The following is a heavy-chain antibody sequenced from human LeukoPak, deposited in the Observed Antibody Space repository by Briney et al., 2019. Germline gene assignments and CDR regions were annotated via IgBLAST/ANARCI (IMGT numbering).Heavy chain of an antibody. V-gene: IGHV4-34*01. D-gene: IGHD3-10*01. CDR1: GGSFSGYY. CDR2: INHSGST. Sequence: KPSETLSLTCAVYGGSFSGYYWSWIRQPPGKGLEWIGEINHSGSTNYNPSLKSRVTISVDTSKNQFSLKLSSVTAADTAVYYCARVSRVVRGVYYYYYGMDVWGQGTTVTVSS. J-gene: IGHJ6*02. CDR3: ARVSRVVRGVYYYYYGMDV.